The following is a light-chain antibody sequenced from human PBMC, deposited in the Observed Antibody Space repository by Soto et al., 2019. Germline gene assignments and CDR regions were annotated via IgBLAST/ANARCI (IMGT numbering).Light chain of an antibody. CDR3: SSYTSTFTRI. CDR1: SSDIGSFNF. J-gene: IGLJ2*01. Sequence: QSVLTQPASVSGSPGQSITISCTGTSSDIGSFNFVSWYQQHPGKAPRLIIYDVSNRPSGVSNRFSGSKSGNTASLTISGLQAEDEADYYRSSYTSTFTRIFGGGTKVTVL. CDR2: DVS. V-gene: IGLV2-14*03.